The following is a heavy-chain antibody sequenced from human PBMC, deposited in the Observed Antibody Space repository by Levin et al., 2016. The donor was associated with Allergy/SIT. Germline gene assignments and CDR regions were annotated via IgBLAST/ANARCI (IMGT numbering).Heavy chain of an antibody. CDR1: GYSFPTYW. J-gene: IGHJ4*02. V-gene: IGHV5-51*01. CDR2: IYPGDSDT. D-gene: IGHD5-12*01. CDR3: ARVSGYDLHYFDY. Sequence: KVSCKASGYSFPTYWMGWVRQMPGKGLEWMGIIYPGDSDTTYGPSFQGQVTVSADRSISTAYLQWSSLKASDTAIYYCARVSGYDLHYFDYWGQGTLVTVSS.